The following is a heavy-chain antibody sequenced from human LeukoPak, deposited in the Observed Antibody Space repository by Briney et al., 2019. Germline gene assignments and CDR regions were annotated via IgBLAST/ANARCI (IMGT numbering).Heavy chain of an antibody. J-gene: IGHJ6*02. Sequence: GGSLRLSCAASGFTFDDYAMHWVRQAPGKGLEWVSGISWNSGSIGYANSVKGRFTISRDNAKNSLYLQMNSLRAEDTALHYCAKDIKWGYYYGMDVWGQGTTVTVSS. CDR1: GFTFDDYA. D-gene: IGHD1-26*01. CDR3: AKDIKWGYYYGMDV. CDR2: ISWNSGSI. V-gene: IGHV3-9*01.